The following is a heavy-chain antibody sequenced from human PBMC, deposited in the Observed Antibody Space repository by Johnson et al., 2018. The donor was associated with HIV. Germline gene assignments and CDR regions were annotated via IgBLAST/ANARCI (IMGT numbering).Heavy chain of an antibody. Sequence: VQLMASGRRLVHPGASLRLSCSASVFSVCSYGMNWVRQAPGKGLEWVSLISWYGGSTRYSDSVQGRFTISRDNSKNSLHLQMNSLRPEDSALYYCTKEIFGEGDNFWSGTPGGAFDIWGQGTMVTVSS. J-gene: IGHJ3*02. CDR2: ISWYGGST. D-gene: IGHD3-3*01. CDR3: TKEIFGEGDNFWSGTPGGAFDI. CDR1: VFSVCSYG. V-gene: IGHV3-43D*03.